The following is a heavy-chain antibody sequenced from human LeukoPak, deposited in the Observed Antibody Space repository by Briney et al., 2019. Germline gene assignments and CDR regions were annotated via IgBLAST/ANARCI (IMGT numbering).Heavy chain of an antibody. CDR3: ARGGTLDYFDY. Sequence: GGSLRLSCAASGFTFSSYWMSWVRQAPGKGLEWVANIKQDGSEKYYVDSVKDRFTISRDNAKNSLYLQMNSLRAEDTSVYYCARGGTLDYFDYWGQGTLVTVSS. CDR2: IKQDGSEK. J-gene: IGHJ4*02. V-gene: IGHV3-7*01. CDR1: GFTFSSYW. D-gene: IGHD5-12*01.